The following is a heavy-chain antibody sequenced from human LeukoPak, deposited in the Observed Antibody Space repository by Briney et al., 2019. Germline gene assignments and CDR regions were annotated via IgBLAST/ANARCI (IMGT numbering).Heavy chain of an antibody. CDR1: GDSVSSNSGA. CDR3: ARMVGVTRSFDY. Sequence: PSQTLSLTCAISGDSVSSNSGAWNWIRQSPSRGLEWLGRTYYRSQWSNDFALSVKSRISINPDTSKNHFSLQLNSVTPEDTAVYYCARMVGVTRSFDYWGQGALVTVSS. CDR2: TYYRSQWSN. V-gene: IGHV6-1*01. J-gene: IGHJ4*02. D-gene: IGHD1-26*01.